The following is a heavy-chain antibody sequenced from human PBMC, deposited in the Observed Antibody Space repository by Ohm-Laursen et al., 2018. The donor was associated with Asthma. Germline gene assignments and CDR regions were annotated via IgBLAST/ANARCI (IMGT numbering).Heavy chain of an antibody. Sequence: SDTLSLTCAVYGGSFSGYYWSWIRQPPGKGLEWIGEINHSGSTNYNPSLKSRVTISVDTSKNQFSLKLSSVTAADTAVYYCARGGPRLEEMATTVGFDYWGQGTLVTVSS. D-gene: IGHD5-24*01. CDR2: INHSGST. CDR3: ARGGPRLEEMATTVGFDY. V-gene: IGHV4-34*01. J-gene: IGHJ4*02. CDR1: GGSFSGYY.